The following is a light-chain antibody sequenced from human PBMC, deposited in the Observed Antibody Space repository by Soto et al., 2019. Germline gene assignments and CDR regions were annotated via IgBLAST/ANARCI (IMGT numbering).Light chain of an antibody. J-gene: IGLJ6*01. CDR2: EVT. V-gene: IGLV2-14*01. CDR3: SSFRSGGTRLL. CDR1: SSDIGGYNF. Sequence: QSALTQPPSASGSPGQSVTISCTGTSSDIGGYNFVSWYQQHPGKAPKLIIYEVTHRPSGISYRFSGSKSGNTASLTISGGLEEEDDDDYCSSFRSGGTRLLFGRGTKVTVL.